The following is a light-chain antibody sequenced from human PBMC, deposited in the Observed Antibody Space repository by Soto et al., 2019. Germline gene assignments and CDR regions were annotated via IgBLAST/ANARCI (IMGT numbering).Light chain of an antibody. CDR3: CPYTSSSTPVV. J-gene: IGLJ2*01. V-gene: IGLV2-14*03. CDR1: SSDVGGYNY. Sequence: QSALTQPASVSGSPGQSITISCTGTSSDVGGYNYVSWYQQHPGKAPKLMIYDVSNRPSGVSNRFSGSKSGNTASLTISGLQAEDEADYYCCPYTSSSTPVVFGGGTKLTVL. CDR2: DVS.